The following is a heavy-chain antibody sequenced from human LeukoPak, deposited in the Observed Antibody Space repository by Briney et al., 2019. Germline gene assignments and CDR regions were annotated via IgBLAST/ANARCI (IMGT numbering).Heavy chain of an antibody. Sequence: GGSLRLSCAASGFTFSSYAMHWVRRAPGKGLEWVAVISYDGSNKYYADSVKGRFTISRDNSKNTLYLQMNSLRAEDTAVYYCARDRWYYYDSSDYYHDAFDIWGQGTMVTVSS. CDR2: ISYDGSNK. CDR1: GFTFSSYA. D-gene: IGHD3-22*01. V-gene: IGHV3-30*04. J-gene: IGHJ3*02. CDR3: ARDRWYYYDSSDYYHDAFDI.